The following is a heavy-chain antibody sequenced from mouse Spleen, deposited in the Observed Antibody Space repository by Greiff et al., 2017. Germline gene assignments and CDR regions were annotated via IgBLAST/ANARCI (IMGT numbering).Heavy chain of an antibody. V-gene: IGHV14-1*01. CDR3: TQGDLITTGDY. Sequence: EVQLQQSGAELVRPGASVKLSCTASGFNIKDYYMHWVKQRPEQGLEWIGRIDPEDGDTEYAPKFQGKATMTADTSSNTAYLQLSSLTSEDTAVYYCTQGDLITTGDYWGQGTTLTVSS. J-gene: IGHJ2*01. CDR2: IDPEDGDT. CDR1: GFNIKDYY. D-gene: IGHD1-1*01.